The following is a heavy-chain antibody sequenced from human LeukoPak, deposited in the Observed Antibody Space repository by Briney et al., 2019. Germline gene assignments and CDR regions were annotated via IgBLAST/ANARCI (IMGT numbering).Heavy chain of an antibody. CDR1: GFTFSSYG. CDR2: IRYDGSNK. D-gene: IGHD6-13*01. V-gene: IGHV3-30*02. J-gene: IGHJ2*01. Sequence: GGSLRLSCAASGFTFSSYGMHWVRQAPGKGLEWVAFIRYDGSNKYYADSVKGRFTISRDNSKNTLYLQMNSLRAEDTAVYYCAKPFIAAAGYWYFDLWGRGTLVTVSS. CDR3: AKPFIAAAGYWYFDL.